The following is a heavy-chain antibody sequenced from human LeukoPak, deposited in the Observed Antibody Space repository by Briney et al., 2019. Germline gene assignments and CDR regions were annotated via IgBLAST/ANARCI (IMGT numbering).Heavy chain of an antibody. V-gene: IGHV1-18*01. J-gene: IGHJ6*02. CDR2: ISAYNGYT. Sequence: ASVKVSCKSSGYTFTSYGISWVRQAPGQGLEWMGWISAYNGYTNYAQKLQGRGTMTTDTSTITAYMEQRSLRSNHTAVYYCARDSGVLLWFVEEGVGMDVWGQGTTVTVSS. CDR3: ARDSGVLLWFVEEGVGMDV. D-gene: IGHD3-10*01. CDR1: GYTFTSYG.